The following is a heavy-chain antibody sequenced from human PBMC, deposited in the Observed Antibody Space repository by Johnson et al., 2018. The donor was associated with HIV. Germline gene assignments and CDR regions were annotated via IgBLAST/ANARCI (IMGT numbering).Heavy chain of an antibody. J-gene: IGHJ3*02. CDR3: ARVGYHDAFDI. D-gene: IGHD3-16*02. CDR2: IGTAGDT. Sequence: VQLVESGGGLVQPGGSLRLSCAASRFTFSSYGMHWVRQATGKGLEWVSAIGTAGDTYYPGSVKGRFTISRENAKNSLYLQMNSLRAGDTAVYYCARVGYHDAFDIWGQGTMVTVSS. V-gene: IGHV3-13*01. CDR1: RFTFSSYG.